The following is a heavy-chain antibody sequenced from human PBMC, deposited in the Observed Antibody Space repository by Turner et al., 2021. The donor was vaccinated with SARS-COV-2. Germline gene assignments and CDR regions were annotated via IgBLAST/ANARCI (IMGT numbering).Heavy chain of an antibody. CDR1: GGSISSYY. J-gene: IGHJ6*02. CDR3: ARHGFSGWDGGGMDV. D-gene: IGHD6-19*01. CDR2: IYYSGST. Sequence: QVQLPESVPGLVQPSETLSLTCSVSGGSISSYYWSWIRQPPGKGLEWIGYIYYSGSTNYNPSLKSRVPISVDTSKNQFSLKLSSETAADTAVYYCARHGFSGWDGGGMDVWGQGTTVTVSS. V-gene: IGHV4-59*08.